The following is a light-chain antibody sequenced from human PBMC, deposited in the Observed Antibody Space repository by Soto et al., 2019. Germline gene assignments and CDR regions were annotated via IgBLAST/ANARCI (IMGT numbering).Light chain of an antibody. CDR3: QQYNSSPGT. CDR1: QSVSRK. Sequence: EIVLTQSPGTLSVSPGERATLSCRASQSVSRKLVWYQQKPGQAPRLLIYDTSTRATGIPARFSGSGSGTGFTPTISRLEPEDCAVYYCQQYNSSPGTFGKGNKVDLK. J-gene: IGKJ1*01. V-gene: IGKV3-20*01. CDR2: DTS.